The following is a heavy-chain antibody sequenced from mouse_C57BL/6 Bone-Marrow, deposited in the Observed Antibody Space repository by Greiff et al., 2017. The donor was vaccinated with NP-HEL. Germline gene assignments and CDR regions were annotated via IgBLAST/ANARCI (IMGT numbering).Heavy chain of an antibody. CDR2: IDPSDSYT. J-gene: IGHJ4*01. CDR1: GYTFTSYW. D-gene: IGHD1-1*01. V-gene: IGHV1-59*01. Sequence: QVQLQQPGAELVRPGTSVKLSCKASGYTFTSYWMHWVKQRPGQGLEWIGVIDPSDSYTNYNQKIKGKATLTVDTSSSTAYMQLSSLTSEDSAVYYCAREGYGRGYYYAMDYWGQGTSVTVSS. CDR3: AREGYGRGYYYAMDY.